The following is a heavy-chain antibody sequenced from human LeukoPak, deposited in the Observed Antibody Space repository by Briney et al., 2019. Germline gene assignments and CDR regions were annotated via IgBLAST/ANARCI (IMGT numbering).Heavy chain of an antibody. D-gene: IGHD3-22*01. J-gene: IGHJ4*02. CDR2: ISYDGSNK. Sequence: GRSLGLSCAASGFTFSSYAMHWVRQAPGKGLEWVAVISYDGSNKYYADSVKGRFTISRDNSKNTLYLQMNSLRAEDTAVYYCARDSYDSSGYYYYWGQGTLVTVSS. CDR1: GFTFSSYA. CDR3: ARDSYDSSGYYYY. V-gene: IGHV3-30*04.